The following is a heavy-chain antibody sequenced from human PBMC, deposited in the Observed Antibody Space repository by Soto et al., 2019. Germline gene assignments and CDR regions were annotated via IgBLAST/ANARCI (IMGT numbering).Heavy chain of an antibody. CDR3: ARSDGGVDY. CDR1: VYSISSGYY. V-gene: IGHV4-38-2*01. Sequence: SETLSLTCSVSVYSISSGYYWGWIRQPPGKGLEWIGSIYHSGSTYYNPSLKSRVTISVDTSKNQFSLKLSSVTAADTAVYYCARSDGGVDYWGQGTLVTVSS. J-gene: IGHJ4*02. CDR2: IYHSGST. D-gene: IGHD3-16*01.